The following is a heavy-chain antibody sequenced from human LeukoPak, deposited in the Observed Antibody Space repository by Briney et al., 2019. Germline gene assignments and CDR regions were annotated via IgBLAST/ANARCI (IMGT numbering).Heavy chain of an antibody. CDR2: MNPNSGNT. CDR1: GYTFTSYD. Sequence: GASVKVSCKASGYTFTSYDINWVRQATGQGLEWMGWMNPNSGNTGYAQKFQGRVTMTRDTSTSTVYMELSSLRSEDTAVYYCARGRAYSSSCCWFDPWGQGTLVTVSS. CDR3: ARGRAYSSSCCWFDP. J-gene: IGHJ5*02. D-gene: IGHD6-13*01. V-gene: IGHV1-8*01.